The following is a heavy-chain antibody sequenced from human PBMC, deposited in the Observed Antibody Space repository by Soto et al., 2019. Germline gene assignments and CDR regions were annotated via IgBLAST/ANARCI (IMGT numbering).Heavy chain of an antibody. Sequence: GGSLRLSCAASGFTFSKYGMHWVRQAPGKGLEWVALIWNDGIRKVYVDSVKGRFTISRDNSKNTLDLQMNNLRDEDTAVYYCARDDDNDANALDYWGPGTLVTVSP. V-gene: IGHV3-33*01. CDR2: IWNDGIRK. J-gene: IGHJ4*02. CDR3: ARDDDNDANALDY. CDR1: GFTFSKYG.